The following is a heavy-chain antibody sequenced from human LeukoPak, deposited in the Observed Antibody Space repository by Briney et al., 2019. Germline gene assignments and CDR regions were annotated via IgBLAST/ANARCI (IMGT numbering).Heavy chain of an antibody. Sequence: GGSLRLSCAASGFTVSSNYMSWVRQAPGKGLEWVSVIYSGGNTYYADSVKGRFTISRDNSKNTLYLQMNSLRAEDTAVYYCARAVSSGYDPFDYWGQRTLVTVSS. CDR3: ARAVSSGYDPFDY. V-gene: IGHV3-53*01. CDR2: IYSGGNT. J-gene: IGHJ4*02. D-gene: IGHD3-22*01. CDR1: GFTVSSNY.